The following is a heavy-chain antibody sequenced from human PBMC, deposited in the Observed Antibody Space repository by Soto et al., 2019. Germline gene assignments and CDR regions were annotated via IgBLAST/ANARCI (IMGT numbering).Heavy chain of an antibody. Sequence: PGGSLRLACAACGFMFSSYGIHWSRQAPGKGLAWVAVISHDGINNYYGDSVKGRCTVSRDNSNNTMFLQIDSLRPEDTAVYYCAKLVGGFKAIGAPGNWFDPWGQGTLVTVSS. CDR2: ISHDGINN. J-gene: IGHJ5*02. CDR3: AKLVGGFKAIGAPGNWFDP. CDR1: GFMFSSYG. D-gene: IGHD3-3*01. V-gene: IGHV3-30*18.